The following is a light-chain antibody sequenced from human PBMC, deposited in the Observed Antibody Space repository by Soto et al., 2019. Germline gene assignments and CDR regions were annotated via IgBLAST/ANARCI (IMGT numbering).Light chain of an antibody. V-gene: IGKV3-11*01. J-gene: IGKJ2*01. CDR3: QQRRNWPPEFT. Sequence: EIVLRQPPDTLSLSPGESATLSCRASQSVNSALAWYQQKPGQAPKLLIHGASNSSAGIPARFSGSGSGTDFTLTITSLEVEDFAVDFCQQRRNWPPEFTFGQGTKLEIK. CDR1: QSVNSA. CDR2: GAS.